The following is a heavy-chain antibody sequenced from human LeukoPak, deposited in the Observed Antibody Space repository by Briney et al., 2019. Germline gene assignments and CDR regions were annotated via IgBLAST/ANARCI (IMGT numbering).Heavy chain of an antibody. CDR1: GFTFSIYW. D-gene: IGHD3-16*01. CDR3: ARVLGAYSSVYGPDFDY. J-gene: IGHJ4*02. Sequence: GGSLRLSCAASGFTFSIYWMTWVRQAPGKGLEWVANMRHRESGKYYVDSVKGRFTISRDNAKNSLYLQMSSLRAEDTAVYYCARVLGAYSSVYGPDFDYWGQGTLVTVSS. V-gene: IGHV3-7*01. CDR2: MRHRESGK.